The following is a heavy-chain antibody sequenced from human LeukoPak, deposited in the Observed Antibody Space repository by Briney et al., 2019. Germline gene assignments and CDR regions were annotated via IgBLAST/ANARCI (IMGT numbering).Heavy chain of an antibody. CDR2: IIPIFGTA. V-gene: IGHV1-69*13. CDR1: GGTISNYV. CDR3: ARWVYYYDSSGYYRDY. J-gene: IGHJ4*02. Sequence: SVKVSCKAAGGTISNYVISWVRQAPGQGLEWMGGIIPIFGTANYAQKFQGRVTITADESTSTAYMELSSLRSEDTAVYYCARWVYYYDSSGYYRDYWGQGTLVTVSS. D-gene: IGHD3-22*01.